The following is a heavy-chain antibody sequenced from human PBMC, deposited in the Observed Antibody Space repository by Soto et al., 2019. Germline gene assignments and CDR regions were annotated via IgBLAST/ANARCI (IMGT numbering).Heavy chain of an antibody. V-gene: IGHV3-23*01. CDR2: ISGSGGST. J-gene: IGHJ4*02. CDR1: GFTFSSYA. CDR3: AKDREPVLRFLEWLLFDY. D-gene: IGHD3-3*01. Sequence: GGSLRLSCAASGFTFSSYAMRWVRQAPGKGLEWVSAISGSGGSTYYADSVKGRFTISRDNSKNTLYLQMNSLRAEDTAVYYCAKDREPVLRFLEWLLFDYWGQGTLVTVSS.